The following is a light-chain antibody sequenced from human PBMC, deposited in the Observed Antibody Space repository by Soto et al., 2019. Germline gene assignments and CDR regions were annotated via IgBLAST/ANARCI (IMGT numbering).Light chain of an antibody. CDR1: SSDIGAGSD. CDR3: QSYDSGLSTAI. J-gene: IGLJ1*01. CDR2: KSV. Sequence: QSVLTQPPSVSGAPGQTVTISCTGSSSDIGAGSDVHWYQQLLGAAPKLLIYKSVHRLSGVPERFSGFKSGTSASLAITGLQAEDEADYYCQSYDSGLSTAIFGTGTKVTVL. V-gene: IGLV1-40*01.